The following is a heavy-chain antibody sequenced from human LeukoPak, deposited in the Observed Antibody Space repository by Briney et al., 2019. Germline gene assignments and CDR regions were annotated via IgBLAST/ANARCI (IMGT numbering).Heavy chain of an antibody. CDR3: AKTGSGTSYYYYGMDV. V-gene: IGHV3-7*01. Sequence: GGSLRLSCAASGFTFSSYAMHWVRQAPGKGLEWVANIKQDGSEKFYVDSVKGRFTISRDNAKNSLYLQMNSLRAEDTAVYYCAKTGSGTSYYYYGMDVWGQGTTVTVSS. CDR1: GFTFSSYA. J-gene: IGHJ6*02. D-gene: IGHD3-10*01. CDR2: IKQDGSEK.